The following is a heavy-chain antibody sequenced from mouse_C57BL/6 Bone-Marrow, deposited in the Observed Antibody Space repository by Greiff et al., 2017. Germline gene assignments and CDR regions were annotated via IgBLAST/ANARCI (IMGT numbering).Heavy chain of an antibody. CDR1: GFTFSSYA. D-gene: IGHD1-1*01. Sequence: EVKLVESGGGLVKPGGSLKLSCAASGFTFSSYAMSWVRQTPEKRLEWVATISDVGSYTYYPDNVKGRLTISRDNAKNNLYLQMSHLKSEDTAMYYCAREDYGSSSHWYFDVWGTGTTVTVSS. CDR2: ISDVGSYT. V-gene: IGHV5-4*01. J-gene: IGHJ1*03. CDR3: AREDYGSSSHWYFDV.